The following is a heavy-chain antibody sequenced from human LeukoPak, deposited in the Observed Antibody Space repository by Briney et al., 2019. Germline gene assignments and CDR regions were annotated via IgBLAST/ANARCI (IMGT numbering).Heavy chain of an antibody. D-gene: IGHD2-2*01. CDR3: ATLVVVPAAMPDRWFDP. CDR2: ISYDGSNK. V-gene: IGHV3-30*04. J-gene: IGHJ5*02. Sequence: GSLRLSCAASGFTFSSYAMHWVRQAPGKGLEWVAVISYDGSNKYYADSVKGRFTISRDNSKNTLYLQMNSLRAEDTAVYYCATLVVVPAAMPDRWFDPWGQGTLVTVSS. CDR1: GFTFSSYA.